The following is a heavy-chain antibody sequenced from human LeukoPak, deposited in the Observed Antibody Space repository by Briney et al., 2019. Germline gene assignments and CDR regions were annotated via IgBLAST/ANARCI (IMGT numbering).Heavy chain of an antibody. V-gene: IGHV4-39*01. Sequence: SETLSLTCTVSGGSISSSSYYWGWIRQPPGKGLEWIGSIYYSGSTYYNPSLKSRITISVDTSKNQFSLKMRSVTAADTAVYYCARPTSKLGSFDYWGQGTLVTVSS. CDR1: GGSISSSSYY. CDR3: ARPTSKLGSFDY. D-gene: IGHD2/OR15-2a*01. CDR2: IYYSGST. J-gene: IGHJ4*02.